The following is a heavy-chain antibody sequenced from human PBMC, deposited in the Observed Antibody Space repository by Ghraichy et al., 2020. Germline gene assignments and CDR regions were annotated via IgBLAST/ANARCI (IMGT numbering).Heavy chain of an antibody. V-gene: IGHV3-23*01. CDR1: GFTFRTYA. D-gene: IGHD2/OR15-2a*01. CDR2: LRGSGDST. J-gene: IGHJ4*02. CDR3: AKGRSTTNHYDY. Sequence: GGSLRLSCAASGFTFRTYAMSWVRQAPGKGLEWVSALRGSGDSTYYADSVKGRFTISRDNSKNTLYLQMNSLSVEDTAVYFCAKGRSTTNHYDYWGQGTLVTVSS.